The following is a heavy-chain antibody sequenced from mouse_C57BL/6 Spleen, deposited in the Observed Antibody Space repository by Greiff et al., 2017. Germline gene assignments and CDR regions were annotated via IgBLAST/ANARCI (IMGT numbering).Heavy chain of an antibody. D-gene: IGHD1-1*01. V-gene: IGHV1-26*01. CDR1: GYTFTDYY. CDR3: ANGYYGSPLDY. CDR2: INPNNGGT. Sequence: VQLQQSGPELVKPGASVKISCKASGYTFTDYYMNWVKQSHGKSLEWIGDINPNNGGTSYNQKFKGKATLTVDKSSSTAYMELRSLTSEDSAVYYCANGYYGSPLDYWGQGTTLTVSA. J-gene: IGHJ2*01.